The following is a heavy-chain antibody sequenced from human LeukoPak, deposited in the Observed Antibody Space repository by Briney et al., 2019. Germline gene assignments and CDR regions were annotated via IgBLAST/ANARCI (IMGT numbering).Heavy chain of an antibody. CDR1: GFTFGDYA. CDR2: IRSKAYGGTT. CDR3: TRWGYYYGMDV. J-gene: IGHJ6*02. Sequence: QPGRSLRLSCTASGFTFGDYAMSWVRQAPGKGLEWVGFIRSKAYGGTTEYAASVKGRLTISRDDSKSIAYLQMNSLKTEDTAVYYCTRWGYYYGMDVWGQGTTVTVSS. D-gene: IGHD3-16*01. V-gene: IGHV3-49*04.